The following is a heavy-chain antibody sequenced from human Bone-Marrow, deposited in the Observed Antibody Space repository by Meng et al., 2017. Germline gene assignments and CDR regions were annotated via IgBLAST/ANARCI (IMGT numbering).Heavy chain of an antibody. Sequence: GESLKISCVASGVSFTDAWMSWVRQAPGKGLEWVANIKQDGSEKYYVDSVKGRFTISRDNAKNSLYLQMNSLRAEDTAVYYCARAFHLGVAGTDYFDYWGQGTLVTVSS. CDR1: GVSFTDAW. V-gene: IGHV3-7*01. CDR3: ARAFHLGVAGTDYFDY. CDR2: IKQDGSEK. D-gene: IGHD6-19*01. J-gene: IGHJ4*02.